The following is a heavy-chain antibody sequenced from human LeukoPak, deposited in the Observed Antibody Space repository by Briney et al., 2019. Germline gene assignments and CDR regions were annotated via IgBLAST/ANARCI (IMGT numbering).Heavy chain of an antibody. CDR3: ARGRIRYDDYSSGWFVFFEF. V-gene: IGHV1-8*01. Sequence: GASVKVSCKASGYYFSRYDINWVRLAPGQRLEWMGWMDPNNGDTDYAQNFQGRVTMTREPSMSTAYMELSSLRSEDTALYSCARGRIRYDDYSSGWFVFFEFWGQGSLVTVSS. J-gene: IGHJ4*02. D-gene: IGHD6-19*01. CDR1: GYYFSRYD. CDR2: MDPNNGDT.